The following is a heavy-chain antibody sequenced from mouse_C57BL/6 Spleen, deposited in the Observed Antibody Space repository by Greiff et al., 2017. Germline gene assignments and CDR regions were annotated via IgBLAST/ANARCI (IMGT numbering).Heavy chain of an antibody. CDR3: ARTTVVYWYFDV. V-gene: IGHV1-69*01. CDR2: IDPSDSYT. CDR1: GYTFTSYW. Sequence: QVQLQQSGAELVMPGASVKLSCKASGYTFTSYWMHWVKQRPGQGLEWIGEIDPSDSYTNYNQKFKGKSTLTVDKSSSTAYMQLSSLTSEDSAVYYCARTTVVYWYFDVWGTGTTVTVSS. D-gene: IGHD1-1*01. J-gene: IGHJ1*03.